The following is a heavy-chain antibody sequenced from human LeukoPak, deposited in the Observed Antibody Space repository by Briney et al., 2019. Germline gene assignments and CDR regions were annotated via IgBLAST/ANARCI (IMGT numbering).Heavy chain of an antibody. V-gene: IGHV3-23*01. D-gene: IGHD4-17*01. CDR2: ISSSGSYT. CDR1: GLTLSSYA. J-gene: IGHJ6*02. CDR3: AERSHGDHYYGMDV. Sequence: GGSLRLSCAASGLTLSSYALSWVRQAPGKGLEWVSSISSSGSYTFYADSVKGRFTISRGEPKNTLYLQMNSLRVEDTATYFCAERSHGDHYYGMDVWGQGTTVTVSS.